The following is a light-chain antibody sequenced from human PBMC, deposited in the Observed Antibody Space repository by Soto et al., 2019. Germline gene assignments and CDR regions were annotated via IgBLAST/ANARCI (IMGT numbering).Light chain of an antibody. J-gene: IGLJ3*02. CDR3: CSSPGSITWV. CDR2: YVT. CDR1: SSDL. V-gene: IGLV2-11*01. Sequence: QSALTQPRSVSGSPGQSVTISCTGTSSDLVSWYQQYPGRAPKLIIYYVTQRPSGVPDRFSGSKSGNTASLTISGLQAEDEADYSCCSSPGSITWVFGGGTKLTVL.